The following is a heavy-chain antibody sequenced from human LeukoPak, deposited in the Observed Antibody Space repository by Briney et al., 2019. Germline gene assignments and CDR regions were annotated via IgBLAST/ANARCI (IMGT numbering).Heavy chain of an antibody. V-gene: IGHV1-2*02. CDR1: GYTFTGYY. J-gene: IGHJ4*02. CDR3: ARISEVCYDSSGYYCTYFDY. CDR2: INPNSGGT. D-gene: IGHD3-22*01. Sequence: ASVKVSCKASGYTFTGYYMHRVRQAPGQGLEWMGWINPNSGGTNYAQKFQGRVTMTRDTSISTAYMELSRLRSDDTAVYYCARISEVCYDSSGYYCTYFDYWGQRTLVTVSS.